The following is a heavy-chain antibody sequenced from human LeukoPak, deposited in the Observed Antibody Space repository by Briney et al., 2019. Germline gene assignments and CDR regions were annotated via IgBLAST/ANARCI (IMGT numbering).Heavy chain of an antibody. J-gene: IGHJ4*02. CDR1: GYIFTSYY. CDR2: INPSGGST. D-gene: IGHD5-18*01. V-gene: IGHV1-46*01. Sequence: ASVKVSCKAPGYIFTSYYMHWVRQAPGQGLEWMGIINPSGGSTRYAQKFQGRVTITRDTSTSTVYMELSSLRSEDTAVYYCARDLSGNSYNFDSWGQGTLVTVSS. CDR3: ARDLSGNSYNFDS.